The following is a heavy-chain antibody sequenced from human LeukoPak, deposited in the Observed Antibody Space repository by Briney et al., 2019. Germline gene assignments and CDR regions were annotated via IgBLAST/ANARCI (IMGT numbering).Heavy chain of an antibody. V-gene: IGHV4-39*01. D-gene: IGHD3-3*01. CDR1: GGSIGSSSYY. CDR3: ARSITIFGLVNFADY. J-gene: IGHJ4*02. CDR2: ICYSGST. Sequence: SETLSLTCTVSGGSIGSSSYYWGWIRQPPGKGLEWIGSICYSGSTYYNPSLKSRVSISVDTSKNQFSLKLSSVAAADTAVYYCARSITIFGLVNFADYWGQGTLVTVSS.